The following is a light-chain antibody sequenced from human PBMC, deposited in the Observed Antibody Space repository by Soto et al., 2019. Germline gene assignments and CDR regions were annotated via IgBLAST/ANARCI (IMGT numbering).Light chain of an antibody. CDR1: QDITNF. V-gene: IGKV1-27*01. Sequence: DILMTQSPSSLSASIGDRVTITCRASQDITNFLVWYQQKPGKLPNLLIYAASTLQSGVPSRFSGSGSGTDFTLTISSLQPEDVATYYCQKYDSAPWTFGQGTKVEIK. J-gene: IGKJ1*01. CDR2: AAS. CDR3: QKYDSAPWT.